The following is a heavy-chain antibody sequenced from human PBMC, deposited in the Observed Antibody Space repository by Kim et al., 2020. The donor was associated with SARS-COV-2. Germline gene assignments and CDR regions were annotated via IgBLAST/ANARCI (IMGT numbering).Heavy chain of an antibody. D-gene: IGHD3-9*01. CDR1: GGTFSSYA. V-gene: IGHV1-69*13. J-gene: IGHJ4*02. CDR3: ARGLPQYDILTGQYNGFDY. CDR2: IIPIFGTA. Sequence: SVKVSCKASGGTFSSYAISWVRQAPGQGLEWMGGIIPIFGTANYAQKSQGRVTITADESTSTAYMELSSLRSEDTAVYYCARGLPQYDILTGQYNGFDYWGQGTLVTVSS.